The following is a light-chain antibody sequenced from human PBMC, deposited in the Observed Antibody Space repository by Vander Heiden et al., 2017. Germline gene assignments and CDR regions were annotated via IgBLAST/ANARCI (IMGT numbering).Light chain of an antibody. CDR2: AAS. Sequence: VLTQSPGTLSLSPGETATLSCRASRNVNSHYLAWYQLKPGQAPRLLIYAASSRATGIPDRFSGGGSGTDFALTISRLEPEDSAVYYCQQYGSSSWTFGQGTKVEIK. CDR1: RNVNSHY. V-gene: IGKV3-20*01. J-gene: IGKJ1*01. CDR3: QQYGSSSWT.